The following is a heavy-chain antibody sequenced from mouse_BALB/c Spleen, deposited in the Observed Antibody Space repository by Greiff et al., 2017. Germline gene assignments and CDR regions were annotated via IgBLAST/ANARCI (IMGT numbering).Heavy chain of an antibody. D-gene: IGHD2-13*01. CDR1: GFTFSSYA. J-gene: IGHJ3*01. Sequence: EVQGVESGGGLVKPGGSLKLSCAASGFTFSSYAMSWVRQTPEKRLEWVASISSGGSTYYPDSVKGRFTISRDNARNILYLQMSSLRTGDTDMYYCARSKYGDYVVPWFAYGGQGTLVTVSA. V-gene: IGHV5-6-5*01. CDR3: ARSKYGDYVVPWFAY. CDR2: ISSGGST.